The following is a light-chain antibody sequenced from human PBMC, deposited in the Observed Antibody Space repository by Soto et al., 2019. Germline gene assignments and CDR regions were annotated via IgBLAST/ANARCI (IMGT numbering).Light chain of an antibody. CDR2: AAS. J-gene: IGKJ3*01. Sequence: DIQMTQSPSSLSASVGDRVTITCRASQSISSYLNWYQQKPGKAPKLLIYAASSLQSGVPSRFSGSGSGTDFTLTISSLQPEDFATYYCQQSSSTRCTFGPGTKVDIK. CDR1: QSISSY. CDR3: QQSSSTRCT. V-gene: IGKV1-39*01.